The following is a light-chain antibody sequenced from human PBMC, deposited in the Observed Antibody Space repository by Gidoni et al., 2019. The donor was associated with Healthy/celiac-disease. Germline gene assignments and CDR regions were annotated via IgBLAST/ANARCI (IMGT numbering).Light chain of an antibody. CDR3: QQRSNWPVT. CDR2: DAS. V-gene: IGKV3-11*01. CDR1: QSVSSY. Sequence: EIVLTQSPATLSLSPGERATLACRASQSVSSYLAWYQQKPGQAPRLRIYDASNRATVIPARFSGSGSGTDCTLTISSLEPEDFAVYYCQQRSNWPVTFXPXTKVDIK. J-gene: IGKJ3*01.